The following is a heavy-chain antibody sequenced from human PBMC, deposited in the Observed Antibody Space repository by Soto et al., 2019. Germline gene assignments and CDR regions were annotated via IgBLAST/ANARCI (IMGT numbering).Heavy chain of an antibody. D-gene: IGHD3-16*01. Sequence: QLQLVESGGGVVQPGRSLRLSCTTSGFTFSKFGMHWVRQAPCKGLEWVAALSYDGSEAYYGDSVRGRFTISRDNSKNTVCLEMNNLRTDYTAVYYCAKDQLRLGEKLDFWRQGTLVTVSS. CDR2: LSYDGSEA. CDR1: GFTFSKFG. CDR3: AKDQLRLGEKLDF. V-gene: IGHV3-30*18. J-gene: IGHJ4*02.